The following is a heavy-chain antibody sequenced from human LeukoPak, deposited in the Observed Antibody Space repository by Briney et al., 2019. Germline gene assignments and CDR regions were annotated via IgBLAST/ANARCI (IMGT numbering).Heavy chain of an antibody. J-gene: IGHJ6*03. CDR2: INSDGSST. CDR1: GFTFSSYG. Sequence: GGSLRLSCAASGFTFSSYGMHWVRHAPGKGLVWVSRINSDGSSTSYADSVKGRFTISRDNAKNTLYLQMNSLRAEDTAVYYCARDNDPQYYYGSGYMDVWGKGTTVTISS. V-gene: IGHV3-74*01. D-gene: IGHD3-10*01. CDR3: ARDNDPQYYYGSGYMDV.